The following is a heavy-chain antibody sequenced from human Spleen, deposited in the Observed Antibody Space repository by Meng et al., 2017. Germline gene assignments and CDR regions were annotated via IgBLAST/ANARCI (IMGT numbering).Heavy chain of an antibody. V-gene: IGHV4-30-4*01. CDR1: GGSNSRSDYY. Sequence: QVQLQESGPGLVKPSQTLSLTCTVSGGSNSRSDYYWSWIRQPPGKGLEWIGYTSYSGNTYYNPSLKSRITISVDRSRNQFSLKLSSVTAADTAVYYCARGSFSSGWGIWGQGTLVTVSS. CDR3: ARGSFSSGWGI. CDR2: TSYSGNT. D-gene: IGHD6-19*01. J-gene: IGHJ4*02.